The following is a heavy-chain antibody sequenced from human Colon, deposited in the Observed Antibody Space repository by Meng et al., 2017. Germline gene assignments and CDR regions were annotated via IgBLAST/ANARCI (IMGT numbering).Heavy chain of an antibody. CDR2: GST. CDR1: GASVSDTNYA. D-gene: IGHD3-16*01. Sequence: QVQLQEAAPGLVRPSETLSLPCTVSGASVSDTNYAWSWIRQPPGKGLEWIGYGSTNHNPSLKSRVTISVDTSKNQFSLKLSSVIAADTAVYYCARVDFRGKTADSTGLGHWGQGTLVTVSS. J-gene: IGHJ4*02. V-gene: IGHV4-61*01. CDR3: ARVDFRGKTADSTGLGH.